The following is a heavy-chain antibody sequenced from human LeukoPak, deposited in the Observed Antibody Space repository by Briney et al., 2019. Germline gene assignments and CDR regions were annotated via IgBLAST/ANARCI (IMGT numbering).Heavy chain of an antibody. D-gene: IGHD2-2*01. J-gene: IGHJ5*02. CDR3: ARGVPSNCSSTSCLLYNWFDP. CDR1: GFTFSSYG. V-gene: IGHV3-33*01. Sequence: GRSLRLSCAASGFTFSSYGMHWVRQAPGKGLEWVAVIWYDGSNKYYADSVKGRFTISRDNSKNTLYLQMNSLRAEDTAVYYCARGVPSNCSSTSCLLYNWFDPWGQGTLVTVSS. CDR2: IWYDGSNK.